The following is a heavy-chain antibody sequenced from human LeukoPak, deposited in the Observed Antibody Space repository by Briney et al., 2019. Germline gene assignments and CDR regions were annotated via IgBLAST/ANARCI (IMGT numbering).Heavy chain of an antibody. V-gene: IGHV4-59*01. J-gene: IGHJ3*02. Sequence: SETLSLTCTVSGGSISSYYWSWIRQPPGKGLEWIGYIYSSGSTNYNPSLKSRVTISVDMSKNQFSLKLSSVTAADTAVYYCASVSSVANTFDIWGQGTMVTVSS. CDR2: IYSSGST. D-gene: IGHD6-19*01. CDR1: GGSISSYY. CDR3: ASVSSVANTFDI.